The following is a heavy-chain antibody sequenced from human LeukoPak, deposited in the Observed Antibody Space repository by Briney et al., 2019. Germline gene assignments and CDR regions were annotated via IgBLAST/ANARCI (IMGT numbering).Heavy chain of an antibody. CDR1: GFTFSDNY. CDR2: ISGNGGGI. Sequence: GGSLRLSCAASGFTFSDNYMPWARQAPGKGLEWRSYISGNGGGIQYADSVKGRCTISRDNSRNTLHLQMNSLRAEDTAVYYCAKDSSYYDSSGYYYVGGTDYWGQGTLVTVSS. V-gene: IGHV3-23*01. J-gene: IGHJ4*02. CDR3: AKDSSYYDSSGYYYVGGTDY. D-gene: IGHD3-22*01.